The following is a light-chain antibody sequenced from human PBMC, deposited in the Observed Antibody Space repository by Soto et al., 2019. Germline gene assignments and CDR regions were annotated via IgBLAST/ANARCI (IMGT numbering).Light chain of an antibody. CDR3: SSFAGSNNFPYV. J-gene: IGLJ1*01. Sequence: QSVLTQPPSASGSPGRSVTISCTCTSSYVVAYDYVSWYQQHPGTAPKLMIYEINKRPSGVPGRFSGSKSGSTDSLTVSWLQAEDQADDYCSSFAGSNNFPYVSGTGTKVTVL. V-gene: IGLV2-8*01. CDR2: EIN. CDR1: SSYVVAYDY.